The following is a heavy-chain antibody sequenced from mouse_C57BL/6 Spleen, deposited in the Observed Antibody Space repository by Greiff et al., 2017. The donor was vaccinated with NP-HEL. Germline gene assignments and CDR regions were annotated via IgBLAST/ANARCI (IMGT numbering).Heavy chain of an antibody. CDR1: GFTFSSYA. D-gene: IGHD3-2*02. CDR3: AREDSSGYAFDY. J-gene: IGHJ2*01. V-gene: IGHV5-4*01. CDR2: ISDGGSYT. Sequence: EVKLMESGGGLVKPGGSLKLSCAASGFTFSSYAMSWVRQTPEKRLEWVATISDGGSYTYYPDNVKGRFTISRDNAKNNLYLQMSHLKSEDTAMYYCAREDSSGYAFDYWGQGTTLTVSS.